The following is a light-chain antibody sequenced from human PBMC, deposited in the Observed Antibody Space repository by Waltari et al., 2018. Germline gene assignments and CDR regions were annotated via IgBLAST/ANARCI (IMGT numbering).Light chain of an antibody. CDR2: KIS. V-gene: IGKV2-30*02. CDR1: QRLVHSDGNIY. CDR3: MQGTHWPYT. Sequence: DVVMTQSPLSLPVTLGQPASISCRSSQRLVHSDGNIYLNWFQQRQGQSPRRLIYKISNRDSGVPDRFSGTWLGTDFTLKISRVEAEDVAVYYCMQGTHWPYTFGQGTKLEIK. J-gene: IGKJ2*01.